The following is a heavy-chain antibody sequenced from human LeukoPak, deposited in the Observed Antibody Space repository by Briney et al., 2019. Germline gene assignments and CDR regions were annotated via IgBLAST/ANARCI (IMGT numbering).Heavy chain of an antibody. D-gene: IGHD3-9*01. J-gene: IGHJ4*02. CDR1: GFTVSSSY. CDR3: ARASGFNYYFDY. CDR2: ISSTSSYI. Sequence: PGGSLRLSCAASGFTVSSSYMSWVRQAPGKGLEWVSFISSTSSYIYYADSVKGRFTISRDNAKNSLYLQMNSLRADDTAVYYCARASGFNYYFDYWGQGALVTVSS. V-gene: IGHV3-21*01.